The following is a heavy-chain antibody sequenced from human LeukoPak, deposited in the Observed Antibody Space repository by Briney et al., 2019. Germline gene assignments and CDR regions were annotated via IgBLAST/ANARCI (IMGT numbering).Heavy chain of an antibody. CDR3: ARQEDLKFDW. V-gene: IGHV4-59*08. CDR1: GVSISTYF. Sequence: SETLSLTCTVSGVSISTYFWSWIRQPPGKGLEWIGNIYYSGSTNYNPSLQSRLTIAVATSTNQLSLKLTSVNTEDTAVYYCARQEDLKFDWWGQGTLVTVSS. J-gene: IGHJ4*02. CDR2: IYYSGST.